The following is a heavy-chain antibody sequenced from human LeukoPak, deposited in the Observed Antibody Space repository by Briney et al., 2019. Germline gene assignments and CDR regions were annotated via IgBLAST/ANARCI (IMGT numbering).Heavy chain of an antibody. J-gene: IGHJ4*02. CDR2: IHSDGSST. Sequence: PGGSLRLSCAASGFTFSSYGMHWVRQAPGKGLVWVSRIHSDGSSTSYADSVKGRFTISRDNAKNTLYLQMNSLRAEDTAVYYCARSCSGGSCYNYWGQGTLVTVSS. CDR1: GFTFSSYG. V-gene: IGHV3-74*01. D-gene: IGHD2-15*01. CDR3: ARSCSGGSCYNY.